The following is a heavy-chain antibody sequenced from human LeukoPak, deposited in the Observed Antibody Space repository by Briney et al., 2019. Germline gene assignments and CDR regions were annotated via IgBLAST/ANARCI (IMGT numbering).Heavy chain of an antibody. D-gene: IGHD6-13*01. CDR1: GGSFSGYY. J-gene: IGHJ3*02. CDR2: INHSGST. CDR3: ASLIAPSEIDAFDI. Sequence: PSETLSLTCAVYGGSFSGYYWSWIRQPPGKGLEWIGEINHSGSTNYNPSLKSRVTISVDTSKNQFSLKLSSVTAADTAVYYCASLIAPSEIDAFDIWGQGTMVTVSS. V-gene: IGHV4-34*01.